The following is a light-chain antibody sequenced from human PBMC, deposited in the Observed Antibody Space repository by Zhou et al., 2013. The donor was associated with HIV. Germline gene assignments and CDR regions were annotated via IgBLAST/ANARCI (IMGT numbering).Light chain of an antibody. J-gene: IGKJ1*01. Sequence: EIVMTQSPLFLPVTPGEPASISCRSSQSLLHSNGFTYLDWYLQKPGQSPQVLIYLGSNRASGVPDRFRGSGSGTEFTLKISRVEAEDVGVYYCMQALQTPWTFGQGTKVEIK. CDR1: QSLLHSNGFTY. CDR3: MQALQTPWT. CDR2: LGS. V-gene: IGKV2-28*01.